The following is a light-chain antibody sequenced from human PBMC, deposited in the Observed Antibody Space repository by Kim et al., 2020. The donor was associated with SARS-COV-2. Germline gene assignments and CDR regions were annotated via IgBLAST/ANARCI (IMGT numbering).Light chain of an antibody. V-gene: IGLV3-1*01. Sequence: VSPGQTASITCSGDKLGNKHTSWYQQRPGQSPVLVMYQDSKRPSGIPERFSGSNSGNTATLAISGTQAMDEADYYCQAWDSNTYVFGTGTKVTVL. CDR2: QDS. J-gene: IGLJ1*01. CDR3: QAWDSNTYV. CDR1: KLGNKH.